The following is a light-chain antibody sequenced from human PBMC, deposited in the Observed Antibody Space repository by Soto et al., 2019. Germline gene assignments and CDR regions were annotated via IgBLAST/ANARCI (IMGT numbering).Light chain of an antibody. CDR2: SAS. Sequence: EIVMTQSPATLSLSPGQRSTLSCMASQSVISKLAWYQQRPGQAPRLLIYSASTRATGIPARFSGSGSGTEFTLTISSLQSEDFAVYYCHQYNHWLTWTFGQGTKVDIK. CDR3: HQYNHWLTWT. J-gene: IGKJ1*01. CDR1: QSVISK. V-gene: IGKV3-15*01.